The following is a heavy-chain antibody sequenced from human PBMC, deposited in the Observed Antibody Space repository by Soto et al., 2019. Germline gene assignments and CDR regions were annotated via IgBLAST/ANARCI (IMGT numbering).Heavy chain of an antibody. CDR2: INPSGGST. CDR3: ARERGCSGGSCYSGFAP. D-gene: IGHD2-15*01. Sequence: ASVKVSCKASGYTFTSYYMHWVRQAPGQGLEWMGIINPSGGSTSYAQKFQGRVTMTRDTSTSTVYMELSSLRSEDTAVYYCARERGCSGGSCYSGFAPWGQGTLVTVSS. CDR1: GYTFTSYY. V-gene: IGHV1-46*01. J-gene: IGHJ5*02.